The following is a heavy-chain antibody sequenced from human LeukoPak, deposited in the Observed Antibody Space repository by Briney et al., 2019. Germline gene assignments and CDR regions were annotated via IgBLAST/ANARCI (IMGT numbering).Heavy chain of an antibody. CDR2: ISYDGSNK. CDR1: GFTFSSYA. D-gene: IGHD3-10*01. Sequence: GGSLRLSCAASGFTFSSYAMHWVRQAPGKGLEWVAVISYDGSNKYYADSVKGRFTISRDNSKNTLYLQMNSLRAEDTAVYYCARDVVRGVKGMGVVDYWGQGTLVTVSS. CDR3: ARDVVRGVKGMGVVDY. J-gene: IGHJ4*02. V-gene: IGHV3-30*14.